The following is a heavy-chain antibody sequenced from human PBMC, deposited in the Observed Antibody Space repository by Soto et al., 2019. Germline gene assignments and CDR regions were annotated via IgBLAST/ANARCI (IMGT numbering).Heavy chain of an antibody. J-gene: IGHJ6*02. CDR3: VRDWSTFWGMDV. CDR2: IKQDGSEK. V-gene: IGHV3-7*01. CDR1: GFTFSTYW. Sequence: QPGGSLRLSCAASGFTFSTYWMNWVRQAPGKGLEWVANIKQDGSEKYYVDSVKGRFAISRDNAKDSLFLQMNNLRADDTAVYYCVRDWSTFWGMDVWGQGTTVTVSS.